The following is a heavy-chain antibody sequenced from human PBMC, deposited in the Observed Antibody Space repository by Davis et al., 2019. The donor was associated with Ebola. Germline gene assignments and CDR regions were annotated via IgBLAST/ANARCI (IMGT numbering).Heavy chain of an antibody. CDR3: ATRFSNSDGALDI. Sequence: GGSLRLSCAGSGFTFSSYAMSWVRQAPGKGLEWVSLSAGGGTTYYADSVKGRFAISRDNSKDSAYLQMTSLRVEDTAVYYCATRFSNSDGALDIWGRGTLVTVSS. CDR1: GFTFSSYA. D-gene: IGHD1-7*01. V-gene: IGHV3-23*01. J-gene: IGHJ3*02. CDR2: LSAGGGTT.